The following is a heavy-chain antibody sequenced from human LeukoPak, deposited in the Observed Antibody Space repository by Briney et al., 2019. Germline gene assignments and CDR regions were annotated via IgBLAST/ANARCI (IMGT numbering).Heavy chain of an antibody. V-gene: IGHV3-53*04. CDR1: GFTVSSNY. CDR3: ARDKPGSFGTYYYGMDV. CDR2: IYSGGST. Sequence: GGSLRLSCAASGFTVSSNYMSWVRQAPWKGLEGVSVIYSGGSTYYADSVKGRFTISRHNSKNTLYLQMNSLRAEDTAVYYCARDKPGSFGTYYYGMDVWGQGTTVTVSS. D-gene: IGHD2-15*01. J-gene: IGHJ6*02.